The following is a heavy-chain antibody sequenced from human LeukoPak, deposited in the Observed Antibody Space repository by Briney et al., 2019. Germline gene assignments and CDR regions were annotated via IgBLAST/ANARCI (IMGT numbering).Heavy chain of an antibody. D-gene: IGHD4-17*01. Sequence: SETLSLTCTVSGGSISSSSYYWGWIRQPPGKGLEWIGSIYYSGSTYYNPSPKSRVTISVDTSKNQFSLKLSSVTAADTAVYYCARLSNDYGDYAGYWYFDLWGRGTLVTVSS. J-gene: IGHJ2*01. CDR3: ARLSNDYGDYAGYWYFDL. CDR2: IYYSGST. CDR1: GGSISSSSYY. V-gene: IGHV4-39*01.